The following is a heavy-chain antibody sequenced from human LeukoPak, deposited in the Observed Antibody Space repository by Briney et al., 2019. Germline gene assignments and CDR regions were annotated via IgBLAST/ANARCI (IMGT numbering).Heavy chain of an antibody. V-gene: IGHV3-15*01. CDR3: ATDNSARAY. CDR2: IKSKADGGTT. CDR1: GFTFANGW. Sequence: GGSLRLSCEASGFTFANGWMSWVRQAPGKGLEWIGRIKSKADGGTTDYAAVIKDRFSISRDDSKNTLYLQMSSLKTEDTGIYYCATDNSARAYWGQGTLVTVS. J-gene: IGHJ4*02.